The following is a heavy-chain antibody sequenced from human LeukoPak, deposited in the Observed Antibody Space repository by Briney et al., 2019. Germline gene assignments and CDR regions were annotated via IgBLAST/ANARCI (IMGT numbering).Heavy chain of an antibody. D-gene: IGHD1-26*01. CDR3: ARGRVVGATTPLGY. CDR2: IYYSGST. J-gene: IGHJ4*02. Sequence: SETLSLTCTVSGGSISSSSYYWGWIRQPPGKGLEWIGSIYYSGSTYYNPSLKSRVTISVDTSKNQFSLKLSSVTAADTAVYYCARGRVVGATTPLGYWGQGTLVTVSS. CDR1: GGSISSSSYY. V-gene: IGHV4-39*07.